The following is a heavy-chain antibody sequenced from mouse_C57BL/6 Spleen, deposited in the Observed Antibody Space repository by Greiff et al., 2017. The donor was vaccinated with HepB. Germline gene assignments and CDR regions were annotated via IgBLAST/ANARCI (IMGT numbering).Heavy chain of an antibody. CDR1: GFTFSSYT. D-gene: IGHD3-2*02. J-gene: IGHJ3*01. CDR3: ALDSSGRFAY. V-gene: IGHV5-9*01. CDR2: ISGGGGNT. Sequence: EVMLVESGGGLVKPGGSLKLSCAASGFTFSSYTMSWVRQTPEKRLEWVATISGGGGNTYYPDSVTGRFTISRDNAKNTLYLQMSSLRSEDTALYYCALDSSGRFAYWGQGTLVTVSA.